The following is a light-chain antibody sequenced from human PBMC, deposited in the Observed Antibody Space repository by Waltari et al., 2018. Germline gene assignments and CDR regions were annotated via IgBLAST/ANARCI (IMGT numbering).Light chain of an antibody. CDR2: GAS. Sequence: EIVLTQSLGTLSLSPGDGATLSCRTSQSVGRSLAWYQQKRGQAPRLLIYGASSRATGIPDRFNGSGSGTDFSLTISRLEPEDFAVYYCQHYVTLPVTFGQGTKVEIK. CDR1: QSVGRS. CDR3: QHYVTLPVT. V-gene: IGKV3-20*01. J-gene: IGKJ1*01.